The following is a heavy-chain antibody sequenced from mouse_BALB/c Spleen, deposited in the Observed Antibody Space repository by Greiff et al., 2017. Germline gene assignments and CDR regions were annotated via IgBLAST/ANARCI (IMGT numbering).Heavy chain of an antibody. Sequence: VQLKQSGAELVKPGASVKLSCTASGFNIKDTYMHWVKQRPEQGLEWIGRIDPANGNTKYDPKFQGKATITADTSSNTAYLQLSSLTSEDTAVYYCARGYYYGSNDYWGQGTTLTVSS. CDR1: GFNIKDTY. V-gene: IGHV14-3*02. CDR2: IDPANGNT. CDR3: ARGYYYGSNDY. D-gene: IGHD1-1*01. J-gene: IGHJ2*01.